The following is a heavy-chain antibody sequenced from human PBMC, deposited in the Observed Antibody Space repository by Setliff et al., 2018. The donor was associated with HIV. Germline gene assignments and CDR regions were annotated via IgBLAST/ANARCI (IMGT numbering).Heavy chain of an antibody. J-gene: IGHJ4*02. CDR1: GGSISSGSYY. CDR2: IYTSGST. D-gene: IGHD6-19*01. Sequence: TLSLTCTVSGGSISSGSYYWSWIRQPAGKGLEWIGHIYTSGSTNYNPSLKSRVTISVHTSKNQFSLKLSSVTAADTAVYYCARSRESSGYNFDYWGQGTLVTVSS. V-gene: IGHV4-61*09. CDR3: ARSRESSGYNFDY.